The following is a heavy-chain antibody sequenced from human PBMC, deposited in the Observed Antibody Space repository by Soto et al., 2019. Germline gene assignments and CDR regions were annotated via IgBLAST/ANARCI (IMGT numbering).Heavy chain of an antibody. CDR1: GGSISSGDYY. V-gene: IGHV4-30-4*01. J-gene: IGHJ6*02. CDR3: ARAETYYDFWSGYYSTGEYYYGMDV. Sequence: SETLSLTCTVSGGSISSGDYYWSWIRQPPGKGLEWIGYIYYSRSTYYNPSLKSRVTISVDTSKNQFSLKLSSVTAADTAVYYCARAETYYDFWSGYYSTGEYYYGMDVWGQGTTVTVSS. CDR2: IYYSRST. D-gene: IGHD3-3*01.